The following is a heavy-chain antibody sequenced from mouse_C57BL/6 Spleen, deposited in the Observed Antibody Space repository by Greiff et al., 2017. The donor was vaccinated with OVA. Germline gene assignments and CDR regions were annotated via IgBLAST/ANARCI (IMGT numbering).Heavy chain of an antibody. V-gene: IGHV14-4*01. J-gene: IGHJ2*01. CDR3: TTGTGPFDY. D-gene: IGHD4-1*01. CDR1: GFNIKDDY. CDR2: IDPENGDT. Sequence: EVHLVESGAELVRPGASVKLSCTASGFNIKDDYMHWVKQRPEQGLEWIGWIDPENGDTEYASKFQGKATITADTSSNTAYLQLSSLTSEDTAVYYCTTGTGPFDYWGQGTTLTVSS.